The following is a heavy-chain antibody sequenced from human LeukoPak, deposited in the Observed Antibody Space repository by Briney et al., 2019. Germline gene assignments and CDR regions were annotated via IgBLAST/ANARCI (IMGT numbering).Heavy chain of an antibody. D-gene: IGHD2-2*01. J-gene: IGHJ6*03. CDR3: ARGDDCSSTSCYSYYYYYYYMDV. CDR1: GGTFSTDA. Sequence: SVKISCKASGGTFSTDAISWVRHAPGQRLEWMGGIIPIFGTANYAQKFQGRVTTTADESTSTAYIELSSLRSEDTAVYSCARGDDCSSTSCYSYYYYYYYMDVWGKGTTVTVSS. CDR2: IIPIFGTA. V-gene: IGHV1-69*13.